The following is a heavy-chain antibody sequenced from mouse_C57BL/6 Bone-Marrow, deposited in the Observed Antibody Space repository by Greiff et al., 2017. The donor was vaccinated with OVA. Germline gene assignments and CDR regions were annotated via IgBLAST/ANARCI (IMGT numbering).Heavy chain of an antibody. Sequence: QVQLQQPGAELVKPGASVKLSCKASGYTFTSYWMQWVKQRPGQGLEWIGEIDPSDSYTNYNQKFKGKATLTVDTSSSTAYMQLSSLTSEDSAVYYCAREIGLRDFDYWGQGTTLTVSS. D-gene: IGHD2-2*01. J-gene: IGHJ2*01. V-gene: IGHV1-50*01. CDR2: IDPSDSYT. CDR1: GYTFTSYW. CDR3: AREIGLRDFDY.